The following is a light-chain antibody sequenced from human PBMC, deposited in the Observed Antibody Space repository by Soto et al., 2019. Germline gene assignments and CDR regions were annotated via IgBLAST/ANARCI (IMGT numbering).Light chain of an antibody. Sequence: QSALTPPASVSGSPGQSITISCTGTSSDVGGYNYVSWYQQHPGKAPKLMIYNVSNRPSGVSNRFSGSKSGNTASLTISGLQAEAEADYYCSSYASSSTRLFGGGTKLTVL. CDR1: SSDVGGYNY. CDR3: SSYASSSTRL. J-gene: IGLJ2*01. CDR2: NVS. V-gene: IGLV2-14*03.